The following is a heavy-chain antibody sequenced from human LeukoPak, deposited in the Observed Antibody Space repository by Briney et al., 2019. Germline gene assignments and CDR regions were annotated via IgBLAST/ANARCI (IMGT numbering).Heavy chain of an antibody. V-gene: IGHV3-23*01. CDR1: GFSFSTYA. J-gene: IGHJ3*01. D-gene: IGHD5-18*01. Sequence: GGSLRLSCAASGFSFSTYAMSWVRQPPGKGLGWVSAVSDSGRSTYYADSVQGRFTISRDNSKNTLYLQMNSLRADDTAVYYCAKRGRTGYAEALDFWGQGTMVTVSS. CDR3: AKRGRTGYAEALDF. CDR2: VSDSGRST.